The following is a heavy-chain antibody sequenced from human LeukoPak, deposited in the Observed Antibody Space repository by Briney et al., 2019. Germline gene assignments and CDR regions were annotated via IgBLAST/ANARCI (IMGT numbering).Heavy chain of an antibody. V-gene: IGHV4-59*01. Sequence: SETLSLTCSVSGVPISTYYWSWLRQSPGKGLEWIAYVYYNGDTMYNPSLKSRVTISLDTSKNQFSLSMTSVTAADTAVYFCATTWYYDSRGYLFDDWGHGTLVTVPS. CDR3: ATTWYYDSRGYLFDD. CDR2: VYYNGDT. D-gene: IGHD3-22*01. CDR1: GVPISTYY. J-gene: IGHJ4*01.